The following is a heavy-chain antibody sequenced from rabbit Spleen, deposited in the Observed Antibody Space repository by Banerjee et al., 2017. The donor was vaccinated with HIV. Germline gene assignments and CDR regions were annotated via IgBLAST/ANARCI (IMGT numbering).Heavy chain of an antibody. D-gene: IGHD7-1*01. CDR2: IAGDSAAFT. CDR1: RFSFSSYYY. CDR3: ARDTGTSFSTYGMDL. Sequence: QSLEESGGDLVKPGASLTLTCIASRFSFSSYYYMCWVRQAPGKGLEWISCIAGDSAAFTYSATWAKGRFTCSKTSSTTVTLQMTSLTVADTATYFCARDTGTSFSTYGMDLWGQGTLVTVS. V-gene: IGHV1S40*01. J-gene: IGHJ6*01.